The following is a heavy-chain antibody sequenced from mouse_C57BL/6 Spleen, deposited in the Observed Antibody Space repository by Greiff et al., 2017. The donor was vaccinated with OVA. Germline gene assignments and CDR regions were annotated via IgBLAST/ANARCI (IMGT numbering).Heavy chain of an antibody. J-gene: IGHJ1*03. CDR1: GYAFSSSW. CDR2: IYPGDGDT. V-gene: IGHV1-82*01. CDR3: ARLHYGDWYFDV. D-gene: IGHD1-1*02. Sequence: VKLQESGPELVKPGASVKISCKASGYAFSSSWMNWVKQRPGKGLEWIGRIYPGDGDTNYNGKFKGKATLTADKSSSTAYMQLSSLTSEDSAVYFCARLHYGDWYFDVWGTGTTVTVSS.